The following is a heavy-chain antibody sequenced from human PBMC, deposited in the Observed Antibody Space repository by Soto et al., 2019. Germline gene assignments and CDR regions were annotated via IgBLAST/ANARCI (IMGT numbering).Heavy chain of an antibody. CDR1: GFTFSSYA. V-gene: IGHV3-23*01. D-gene: IGHD1-26*01. Sequence: GGSLRLSCAASGFTFSSYAMSWVRQAPGKGLEWVSAISGSGGSTYYADSVKGRFTISRDNSKNTLYLQMNSLRAEDTAVYYCAKHIPLVRGPTSYFDYWGQGTLVTVSS. CDR2: ISGSGGST. J-gene: IGHJ4*02. CDR3: AKHIPLVRGPTSYFDY.